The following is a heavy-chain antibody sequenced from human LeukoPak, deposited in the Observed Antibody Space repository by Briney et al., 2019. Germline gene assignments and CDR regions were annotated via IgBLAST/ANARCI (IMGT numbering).Heavy chain of an antibody. CDR3: ARRSACWRGDGWFDP. CDR2: TYYRSKWYN. Sequence: SQTLSLTCAISGHSVSSNSAVWTWIRQSPSRGLEWLGRTYYRSKWYNDYAESVKSRITINPDTSKNQFSLQLNSLTPEDTAVYYCARRSACWRGDGWFDPWGQGTLVTVSS. J-gene: IGHJ5*02. V-gene: IGHV6-1*01. D-gene: IGHD3-10*01. CDR1: GHSVSSNSAV.